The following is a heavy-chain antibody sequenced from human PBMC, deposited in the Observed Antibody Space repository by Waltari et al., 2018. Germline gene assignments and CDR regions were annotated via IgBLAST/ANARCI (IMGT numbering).Heavy chain of an antibody. V-gene: IGHV3-23*03. CDR3: AESRAAAGLDS. CDR2: LYNDGTT. Sequence: EVQLLASGGGLVQPGGSLRLSCSGVTFSSYAMGWVRQAPGMGLEWVSVLYNDGTTHYVDSVEGRFTISRDHSDNTLHLQMSSLRAEDTAVYYCAESRAAAGLDSWGQGTLVTVSS. D-gene: IGHD6-13*01. CDR1: GVTFSSYA. J-gene: IGHJ4*02.